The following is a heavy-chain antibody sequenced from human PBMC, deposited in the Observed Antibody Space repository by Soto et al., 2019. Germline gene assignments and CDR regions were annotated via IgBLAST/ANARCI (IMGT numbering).Heavy chain of an antibody. D-gene: IGHD3-22*01. CDR2: IIPIFGTA. CDR1: GGPFSSYA. CDR3: ARVGYYDSSGPTPWFDP. V-gene: IGHV1-69*13. J-gene: IGHJ5*02. Sequence: SVKVSFKACGGPFSSYAISLVRQAPGQGLEWIGGIIPIFGTANYAQKFQGRVTITADESTSTAYMELRSLRSEDTAVYYCARVGYYDSSGPTPWFDPWGQGTLVTVSS.